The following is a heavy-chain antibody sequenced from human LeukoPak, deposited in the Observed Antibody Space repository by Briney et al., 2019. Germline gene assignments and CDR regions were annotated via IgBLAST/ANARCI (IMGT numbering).Heavy chain of an antibody. D-gene: IGHD3-22*01. CDR1: GFTFSSYW. Sequence: GGSLRLSCAASGFTFSSYWMHWVRQAPGKGLVWVSRINSDGSSTTYADSVKGRFTISRDNAKNTLYLQMNSLRAEDTAVYYCARVAYYSNAFDVWGLGTMVTVSS. CDR3: ARVAYYSNAFDV. V-gene: IGHV3-74*01. CDR2: INSDGSST. J-gene: IGHJ3*01.